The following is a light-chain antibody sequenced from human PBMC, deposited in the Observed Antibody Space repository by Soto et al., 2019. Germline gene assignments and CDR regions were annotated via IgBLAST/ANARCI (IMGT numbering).Light chain of an antibody. CDR2: SNN. J-gene: IGLJ1*01. V-gene: IGLV1-44*01. CDR3: AVWDDSLNGPYV. Sequence: QSVLTQPPSASGTPGQRVTISCSGSSSNIGSNTVNWYQQLPGTAPKLLIYSNNQRPSGVPDRFSGSKSGTSASLAISGLQSEDEADYYCAVWDDSLNGPYVFGTGTKVTVL. CDR1: SSNIGSNT.